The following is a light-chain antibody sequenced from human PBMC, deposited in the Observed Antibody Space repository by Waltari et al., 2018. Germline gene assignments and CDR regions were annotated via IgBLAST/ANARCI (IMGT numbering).Light chain of an antibody. CDR1: QSVSSN. J-gene: IGKJ2*01. Sequence: ETVMTQSTATLSVSPGERATISCRASQSVSSNLAWYQQKPGQAPRLLIYGASTRATGIPARFSGSGSGTEFTLTISSLQSEDFAVYYCQQYINRPPYTFGQGTKLEIK. CDR3: QQYINRPPYT. V-gene: IGKV3-15*01. CDR2: GAS.